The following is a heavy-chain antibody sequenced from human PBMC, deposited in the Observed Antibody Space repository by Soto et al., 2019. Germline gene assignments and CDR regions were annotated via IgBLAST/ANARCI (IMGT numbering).Heavy chain of an antibody. CDR1: GLDFSSYG. J-gene: IGHJ6*02. CDR3: ARDWLPHYYYGMDG. V-gene: IGHV3-33*01. CDR2: IWYDGSNK. Sequence: GVFLSHSCSASGLDFSSYGMHWGGQAPGKGLEWVAVIWYDGSNKYYADSVKGRFTISRDNSKNTLYLQMNSLRAEDTAVYYCARDWLPHYYYGMDGWGQGPTVTVS. D-gene: IGHD3-9*01.